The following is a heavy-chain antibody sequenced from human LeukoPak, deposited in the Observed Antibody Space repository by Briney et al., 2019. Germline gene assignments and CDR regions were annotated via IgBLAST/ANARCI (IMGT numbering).Heavy chain of an antibody. Sequence: PSETLSLTCTVSGGSIHSGSYYWGWIRQPPGKGLEWIGSIYFSGSTYYNPSLKSRVTISVDTSKNQFSLKLSSVTAADTAVYYCARADGYCSGGSCYGGELKHGYYYYYYMDVWGKGTTVTVSS. CDR1: GGSIHSGSYY. V-gene: IGHV4-39*07. D-gene: IGHD2-15*01. CDR2: IYFSGST. J-gene: IGHJ6*03. CDR3: ARADGYCSGGSCYGGELKHGYYYYYYMDV.